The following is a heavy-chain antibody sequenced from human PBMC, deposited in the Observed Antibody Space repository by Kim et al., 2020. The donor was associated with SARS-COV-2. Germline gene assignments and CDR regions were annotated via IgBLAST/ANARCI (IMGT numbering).Heavy chain of an antibody. CDR1: GFTFTSSA. CDR2: IVVGSGNT. V-gene: IGHV1-58*01. D-gene: IGHD2-2*01. Sequence: SVKVSCKASGFTFTSSAVQWVRQARGQRLEWIGWIVVGSGNTNYAQKFQERVTITRDMSTSTAYMELSSLRSEDTAVYYCAAVPQPTAAKNEENDLGYWGQGTLVTVSS. CDR3: AAVPQPTAAKNEENDLGY. J-gene: IGHJ4*02.